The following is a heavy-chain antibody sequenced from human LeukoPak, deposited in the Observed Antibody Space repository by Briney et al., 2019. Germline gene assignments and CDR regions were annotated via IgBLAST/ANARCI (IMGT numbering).Heavy chain of an antibody. Sequence: GGSLRLSCAASGFSFSTYEMNWVRQAPGKGLEWVAYVSTSDYTMYYADSVKGRFTISRDNAKNSLYLQMNSLRAEDTAVYYCARDLVVFDIWGQGTMVTVSS. D-gene: IGHD3-10*01. CDR2: VSTSDYTM. V-gene: IGHV3-48*03. CDR3: ARDLVVFDI. CDR1: GFSFSTYE. J-gene: IGHJ3*02.